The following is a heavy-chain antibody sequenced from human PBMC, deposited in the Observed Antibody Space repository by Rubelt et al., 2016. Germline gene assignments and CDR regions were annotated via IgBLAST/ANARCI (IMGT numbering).Heavy chain of an antibody. J-gene: IGHJ4*02. CDR3: AREDHTTSKGIAARYFDY. CDR1: GFTFSSYG. V-gene: IGHV3-33*01. D-gene: IGHD6-6*01. CDR2: IWYDGSNK. Sequence: QVQLVESGGGVVQPGRSLRLSCAASGFTFSSYGMHWVRQAPGKGLEWVAVIWYDGSNKYYADSVKGRLTIPCDNSKKTVYLKMNSLRAEDTAVYYCAREDHTTSKGIAARYFDYWGQGTLVTVSS.